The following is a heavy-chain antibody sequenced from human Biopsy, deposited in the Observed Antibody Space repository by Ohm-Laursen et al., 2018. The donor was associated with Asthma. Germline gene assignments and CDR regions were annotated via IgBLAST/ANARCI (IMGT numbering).Heavy chain of an antibody. CDR1: GFPFSSYG. CDR3: ARGGLGYCSSTSCYQNYYYGMDV. Sequence: SLRLSCAASGFPFSSYGMHWVRQAPGKGLEWVAVIWYDGSNKYYADSVKGRFTISRDNSKNTLYLQMNSLRAEDTAVYYCARGGLGYCSSTSCYQNYYYGMDVWGQGTTVTVSS. V-gene: IGHV3-33*01. J-gene: IGHJ6*02. D-gene: IGHD2-2*01. CDR2: IWYDGSNK.